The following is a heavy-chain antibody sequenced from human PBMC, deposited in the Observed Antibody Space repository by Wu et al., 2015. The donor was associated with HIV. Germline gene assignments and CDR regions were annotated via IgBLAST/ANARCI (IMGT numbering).Heavy chain of an antibody. Sequence: VQLVQSGGEVKKPGASVKVACISSGYIFTDFGIHWVRQAPGEGLEWMGWISARNGNTKYAKKFQGRVTLTTETSSNTAYMELRSLTSDDTAMYFCARGHYYDTSSSLMYWGPGTRVTVSS. CDR3: ARGHYYDTSSSLMY. CDR1: GYIFTDFG. J-gene: IGHJ4*02. D-gene: IGHD3-22*01. V-gene: IGHV1-18*01. CDR2: ISARNGNT.